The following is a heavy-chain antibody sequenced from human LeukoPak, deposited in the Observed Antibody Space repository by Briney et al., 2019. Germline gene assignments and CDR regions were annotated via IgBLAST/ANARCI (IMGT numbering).Heavy chain of an antibody. D-gene: IGHD6-13*01. Sequence: GGSLRLSCAASGFTFSSYGMHWVRQAPGKGLEWVAFIRYDGSNKYYADSVKGRFTISGDNSKSTLYLQMNSLRAEDTAVYYCAKASGSSWLYFDYWGQGTLVTVSS. CDR2: IRYDGSNK. V-gene: IGHV3-30*02. CDR1: GFTFSSYG. J-gene: IGHJ4*02. CDR3: AKASGSSWLYFDY.